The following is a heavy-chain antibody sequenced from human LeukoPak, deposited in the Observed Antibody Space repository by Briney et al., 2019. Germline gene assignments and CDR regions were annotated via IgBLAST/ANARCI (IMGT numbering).Heavy chain of an antibody. CDR3: AREYFDWLLLFPLDY. Sequence: ASVKVSCKASGYTFTGYHMHWVRQAPGQGLEWMGRINPNSGDTNYAQKFQGRVTMTRDTSISTAYMELSRLRSDDTAVYYCAREYFDWLLLFPLDYWGQGTLVTVSS. D-gene: IGHD3-9*01. V-gene: IGHV1-2*06. CDR2: INPNSGDT. J-gene: IGHJ4*02. CDR1: GYTFTGYH.